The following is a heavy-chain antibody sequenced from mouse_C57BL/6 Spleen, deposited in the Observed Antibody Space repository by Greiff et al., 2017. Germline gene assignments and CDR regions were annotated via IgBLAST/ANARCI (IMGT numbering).Heavy chain of an antibody. D-gene: IGHD1-1*01. CDR1: GYSITSGYY. Sequence: EVKLMESGPGLVKPSQSLSLTCSVTGYSITSGYYWNWIRQFPGNKLEWMGYISYDGSNNYNPSLKNRISITRDTSKNQFFLKLNSVTTEDTATYYCASNYGSSYFDDWGQGTTLTVSS. J-gene: IGHJ2*01. V-gene: IGHV3-6*01. CDR3: ASNYGSSYFDD. CDR2: ISYDGSN.